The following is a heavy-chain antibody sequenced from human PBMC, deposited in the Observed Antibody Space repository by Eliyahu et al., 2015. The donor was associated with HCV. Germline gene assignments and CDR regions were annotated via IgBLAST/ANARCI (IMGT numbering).Heavy chain of an antibody. D-gene: IGHD3-9*01. V-gene: IGHV1-2*04. J-gene: IGHJ6*02. CDR2: XNPDSGVT. CDR1: GYTFXGYY. Sequence: QVQLVQSGAEMKKPGASVKVSCKASGYTFXGYYMHWVXQAPGQGLEWMGWXNPDSGVTNYAQKFQGSVTMTRDTSISTAYMELSRLTSDDTAVYYCARDIGSPLTGPLYGMDVWGQGTTVTVSS. CDR3: ARDIGSPLTGPLYGMDV.